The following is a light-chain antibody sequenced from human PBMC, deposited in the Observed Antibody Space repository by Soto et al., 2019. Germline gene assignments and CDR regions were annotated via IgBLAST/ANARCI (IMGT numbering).Light chain of an antibody. CDR2: TDS. CDR1: SSNIGSNT. CDR3: VAWDDSLNGPL. V-gene: IGLV1-44*01. Sequence: QSVLTQPPSASGTPGQVVTISCSGSSSNIGSNTVNWYQHLPGTAPKLLIYTDSLRSSGVPGRFTAFKSGTSASLAISGLQSEDEADYYCVAWDDSLNGPLFGGGTKLTVL. J-gene: IGLJ2*01.